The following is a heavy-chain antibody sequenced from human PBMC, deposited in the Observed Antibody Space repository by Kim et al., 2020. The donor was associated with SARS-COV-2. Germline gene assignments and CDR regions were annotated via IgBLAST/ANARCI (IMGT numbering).Heavy chain of an antibody. CDR3: ARGALNAFET. CDR1: GFTASDYW. CDR2: LHSHGAMT. Sequence: GGSLRLSCVASGFTASDYWMHWLRLAPGKGPVWVALLHSHGAMTTYADPVKGRFGISRDSAKNTLYLQMNSLRVDDTAMYYCARGALNAFETWGQGTLVSVS. J-gene: IGHJ3*02. V-gene: IGHV3-74*01.